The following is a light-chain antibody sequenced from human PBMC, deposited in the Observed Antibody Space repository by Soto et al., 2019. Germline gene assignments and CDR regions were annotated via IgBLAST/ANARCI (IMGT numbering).Light chain of an antibody. J-gene: IGKJ4*01. V-gene: IGKV3-11*01. Sequence: PGERATLSCRASQSVSSYLAWYQQKPGQAPRLLIYDASNRATGIPARFSGSGSGTDFTLTISGLQPEDFATYFCQQSYNSPPLTFGAGTKVEI. CDR3: QQSYNSPPLT. CDR1: QSVSSY. CDR2: DAS.